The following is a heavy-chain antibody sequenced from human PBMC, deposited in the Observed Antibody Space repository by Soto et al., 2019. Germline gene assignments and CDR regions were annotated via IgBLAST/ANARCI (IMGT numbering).Heavy chain of an antibody. CDR3: KLQLSLPLKSVTVPDTAVYFCATYLTGGGGGGH. CDR1: GASISRDH. J-gene: IGHJ4*02. D-gene: IGHD2-21*01. Sequence: QVQLQESGPELVKASETLSLTCSVSGASISRDHWNWIRQPPGKGLEWIGDYSGSTNYNPSLTRXXMGGXXHHRGNSNSXPXPXGXXTKSVATRKLQLSLPLKSVTVPDTAVYFCATYLTGGGGGGHWGQGPLVT. CDR2: DYSGST. V-gene: IGHV4-59*01.